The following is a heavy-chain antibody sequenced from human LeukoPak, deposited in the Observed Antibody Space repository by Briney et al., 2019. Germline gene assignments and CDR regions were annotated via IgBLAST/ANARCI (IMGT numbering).Heavy chain of an antibody. V-gene: IGHV4-31*03. Sequence: PSETLSLTCTVSGGSISSGGYFWSWIRQHPGKGLECIGYIYYTGSTYYNPSLRSRVTISVDTSKNQFSLNLSSVTAADTAVYFCARRYYDNSGYRYYFDFWGRGTLVTVSS. CDR3: ARRYYDNSGYRYYFDF. J-gene: IGHJ4*02. CDR1: GGSISSGGYF. D-gene: IGHD3-22*01. CDR2: IYYTGST.